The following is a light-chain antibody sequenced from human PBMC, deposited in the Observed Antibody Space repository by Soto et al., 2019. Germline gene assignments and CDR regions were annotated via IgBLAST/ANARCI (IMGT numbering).Light chain of an antibody. CDR3: SSFTTSTTLYV. J-gene: IGLJ1*01. CDR1: SGDVGASDY. V-gene: IGLV2-14*01. CDR2: EVK. Sequence: QPALTQPASVSGSPGQSITVSCTGTSGDVGASDYVSWYQHHPGKAPKAIIYEVKNRPSGVSSRFSGSKSANTASLTISGLQAEDEADYYCSSFTTSTTLYVFGAGTKVTVL.